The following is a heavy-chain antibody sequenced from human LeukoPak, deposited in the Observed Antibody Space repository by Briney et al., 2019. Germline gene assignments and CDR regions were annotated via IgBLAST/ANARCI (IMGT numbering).Heavy chain of an antibody. Sequence: GGSLRLSCAASGFTFSSYTMSWVRQAPGKGLEWVSTITTSDGNTYYADSVKGRFTVSRDNSKNSLFLQMNTLRDEDTAVYYCARIPAAPRGVYYYYSMDVWGQGTTVTVSS. V-gene: IGHV3-23*01. CDR2: ITTSDGNT. CDR3: ARIPAAPRGVYYYYSMDV. D-gene: IGHD2-2*01. J-gene: IGHJ6*02. CDR1: GFTFSSYT.